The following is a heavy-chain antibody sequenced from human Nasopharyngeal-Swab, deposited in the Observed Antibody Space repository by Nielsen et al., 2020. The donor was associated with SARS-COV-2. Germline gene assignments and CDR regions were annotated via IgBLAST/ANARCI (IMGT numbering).Heavy chain of an antibody. J-gene: IGHJ4*02. D-gene: IGHD6-13*01. CDR3: AKSKGYTSSWNDY. Sequence: WIRQPPGKGLEWVSVISGSGGSTYYVDSVKGRFTTSRDNSKTTVHLQMDRLRVEDTAVYFCAKSKGYTSSWNDYWGQGTLVTVSS. V-gene: IGHV3-23*01. CDR2: ISGSGGST.